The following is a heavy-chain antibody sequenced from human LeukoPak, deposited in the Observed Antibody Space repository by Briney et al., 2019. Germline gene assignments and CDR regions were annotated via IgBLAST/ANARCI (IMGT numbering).Heavy chain of an antibody. J-gene: IGHJ3*02. V-gene: IGHV3-13*01. Sequence: GGSLRLSCAASGFTFSSYDMHWVRHATGKGLEWVSAIGTAGDTYYPGSVKGRFTISRENAKNSLYLQMNSLRAGDTAVYYCARDQGLDGDYGQGAFDIWGQGTMVTVSS. D-gene: IGHD4-17*01. CDR2: IGTAGDT. CDR1: GFTFSSYD. CDR3: ARDQGLDGDYGQGAFDI.